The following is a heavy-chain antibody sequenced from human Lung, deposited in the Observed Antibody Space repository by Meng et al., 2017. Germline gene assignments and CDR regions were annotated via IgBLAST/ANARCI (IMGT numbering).Heavy chain of an antibody. V-gene: IGHV3-73*02. D-gene: IGHD6-19*01. CDR1: GFIFSGSD. Sequence: EGQLGASGGGLVQPGGALKLSCAASGFIFSGSDIHWVRQASGKGLEWVGRIITKTNNYATAYAASVKGRFTISRDDSLTTAYLQMNSLRSEDTALYYCTVYITGHIWGRGTMVTVSS. CDR2: IITKTNNYAT. J-gene: IGHJ3*02. CDR3: TVYITGHI.